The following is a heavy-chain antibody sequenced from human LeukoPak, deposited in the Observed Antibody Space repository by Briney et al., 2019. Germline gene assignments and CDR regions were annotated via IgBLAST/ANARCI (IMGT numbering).Heavy chain of an antibody. J-gene: IGHJ4*02. Sequence: GGSVKVSCKISGYTLTELSMHWVRQAPGKGLEWMGGFDPEDGEIIYAQNFQGRVTMTEDTSTDTAYMELNSLKSEDTAVYYCARDPAYSTAMVTFSIDYWGQGTLVTVSS. V-gene: IGHV1-24*01. CDR1: GYTLTELS. D-gene: IGHD5-18*01. CDR2: FDPEDGEI. CDR3: ARDPAYSTAMVTFSIDY.